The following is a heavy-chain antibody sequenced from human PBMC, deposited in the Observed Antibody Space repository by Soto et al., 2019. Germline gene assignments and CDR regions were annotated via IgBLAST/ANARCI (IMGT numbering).Heavy chain of an antibody. CDR1: GFTFSSYS. CDR2: ISSSSSYI. Sequence: PGGSLRLSCAASGFTFSSYSMNWVRQAPGKGLEWVSSISSSSSYIYYADSVKGRFTISRDNAKNSLYLQMNSLRAEDTAVYYCASSPTLTFGGVIPTRDWFDPWGQGTLVTVSS. J-gene: IGHJ5*02. V-gene: IGHV3-21*01. CDR3: ASSPTLTFGGVIPTRDWFDP. D-gene: IGHD3-16*02.